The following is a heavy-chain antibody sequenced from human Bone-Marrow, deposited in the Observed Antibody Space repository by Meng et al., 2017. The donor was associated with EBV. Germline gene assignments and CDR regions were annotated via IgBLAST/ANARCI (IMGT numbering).Heavy chain of an antibody. D-gene: IGHD3-22*01. Sequence: QVKFCRVGAGGKGPGASVKVSCKPSGYTFTSYARHWVRQAPGQRLEWMGWINAGNGNTKYSQKFQGRVTITRDTSASTAYMELSSLRSEDTAVYYCASNLLGSSGYPDWGQGTLVTVSS. CDR1: GYTFTSYA. CDR2: INAGNGNT. J-gene: IGHJ4*02. CDR3: ASNLLGSSGYPD. V-gene: IGHV1-3*01.